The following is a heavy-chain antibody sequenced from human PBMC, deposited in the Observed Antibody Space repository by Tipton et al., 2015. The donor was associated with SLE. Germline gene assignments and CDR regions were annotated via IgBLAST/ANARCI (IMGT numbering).Heavy chain of an antibody. D-gene: IGHD4-17*01. CDR1: GFTFSSYS. J-gene: IGHJ4*02. V-gene: IGHV3-21*01. CDR2: ISSSSSYI. CDR3: AGTTVTTIGFDY. Sequence: GSLRLSCAASGFTFSSYSMNWVRQAPGKGLEWVSSISSSSSYIYYADSVKGRFTISRDDAKNSLYLQMNSLRAEDTAVYYCAGTTVTTIGFDYWGQGTLVTVSS.